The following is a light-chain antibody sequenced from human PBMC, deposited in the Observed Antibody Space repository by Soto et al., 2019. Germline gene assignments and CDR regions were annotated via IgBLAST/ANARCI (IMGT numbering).Light chain of an antibody. J-gene: IGKJ3*01. CDR3: QQYGSSPPRFT. CDR1: QSVSSNY. CDR2: GAS. V-gene: IGKV3-20*01. Sequence: PGERAPLSCRASQSVSSNYLAWYQQKPGQAPRLLIYGASSRATGIPDRFSGSGSGTDFTLTISRLEPEDFAVYYCQQYGSSPPRFTFGPGTKVDIK.